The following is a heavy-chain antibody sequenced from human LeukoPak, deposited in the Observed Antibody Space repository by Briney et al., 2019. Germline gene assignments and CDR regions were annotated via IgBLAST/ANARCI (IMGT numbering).Heavy chain of an antibody. Sequence: GGSLRLSCAASGFTFSIYAMSWVRQAPGKGLEWVSSISETDESTHYADSVKGRFTISRDTSKNTLYLQMNSLRAEDTAVYYCAKGLTWGQGTLVTVSS. V-gene: IGHV3-23*01. J-gene: IGHJ5*02. CDR3: AKGLT. D-gene: IGHD3-22*01. CDR1: GFTFSIYA. CDR2: ISETDEST.